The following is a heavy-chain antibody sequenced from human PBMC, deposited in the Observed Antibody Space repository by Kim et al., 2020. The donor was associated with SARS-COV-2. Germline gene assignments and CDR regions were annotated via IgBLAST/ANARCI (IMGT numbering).Heavy chain of an antibody. J-gene: IGHJ5*02. V-gene: IGHV4-39*01. Sequence: TSYTPSLKSRVTISVDTSKNQFSLKLSSVTAADTAVYYCARQPITRWFDPWGQGTLVTVSS. D-gene: IGHD3-16*01. CDR3: ARQPITRWFDP. CDR2: T.